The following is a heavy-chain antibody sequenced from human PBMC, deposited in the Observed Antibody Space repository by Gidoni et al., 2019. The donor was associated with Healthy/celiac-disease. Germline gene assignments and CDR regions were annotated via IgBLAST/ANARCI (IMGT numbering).Heavy chain of an antibody. V-gene: IGHV3-23*01. CDR3: AKADYYGSVYYFDY. CDR2: ISVSGGTP. CDR1: GFTFSSYA. Sequence: EVQLLESGGGLVLPGGSLRPSCAASGFTFSSYAMSWVRQAPGKGLEWVSAISVSGGTPYYAHPVKGRFTISRDHSKTTLYLQMNILRAEDTALYYCAKADYYGSVYYFDYWGQGTLVTVSS. D-gene: IGHD3-10*01. J-gene: IGHJ4*02.